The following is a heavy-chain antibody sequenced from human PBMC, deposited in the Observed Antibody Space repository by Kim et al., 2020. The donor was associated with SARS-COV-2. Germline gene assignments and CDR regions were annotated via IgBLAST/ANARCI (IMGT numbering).Heavy chain of an antibody. D-gene: IGHD6-13*01. V-gene: IGHV3-23*01. CDR2: T. Sequence: TYYADSVKGRFTISRDNSKNTLYLQMNSLRAEDTAVYYCANHPIAAGFDYWGQGTLVTVSS. CDR3: ANHPIAAGFDY. J-gene: IGHJ4*02.